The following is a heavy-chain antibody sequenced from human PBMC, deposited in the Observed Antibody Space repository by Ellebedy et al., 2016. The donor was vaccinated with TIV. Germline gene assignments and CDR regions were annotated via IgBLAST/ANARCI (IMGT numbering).Heavy chain of an antibody. D-gene: IGHD6-13*01. CDR1: GYTFTSYD. V-gene: IGHV1-8*01. Sequence: ASVKVSXXASGYTFTSYDINWVRQATGQGLEWMGWMNPNSGNTGYAQKFQGRVTMTRNTSISTAYMELSSLRSEDTAVYYCARGRPGYSSSWYLGYYYYGMDVWGQGTTVTVSS. J-gene: IGHJ6*02. CDR3: ARGRPGYSSSWYLGYYYYGMDV. CDR2: MNPNSGNT.